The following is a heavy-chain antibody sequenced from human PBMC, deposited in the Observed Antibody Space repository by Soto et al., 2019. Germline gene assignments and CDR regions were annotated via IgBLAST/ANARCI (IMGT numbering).Heavy chain of an antibody. CDR3: ARVSCSSTSCYNMWFDP. CDR1: GGSISSGGYY. J-gene: IGHJ5*02. D-gene: IGHD2-2*02. Sequence: SETLSLTCTVSGGSISSGGYYWSWIRQHPGKGLEWIGYIYYSGSTYYNPSLKSRVTISVDTSKNQFSLKLSSVTAADTAVYYCARVSCSSTSCYNMWFDPWGQGNLVTVSS. CDR2: IYYSGST. V-gene: IGHV4-31*03.